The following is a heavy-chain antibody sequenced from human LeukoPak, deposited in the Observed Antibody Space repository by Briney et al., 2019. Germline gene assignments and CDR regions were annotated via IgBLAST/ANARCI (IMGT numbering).Heavy chain of an antibody. CDR3: ARDAREKYSSSWYISGAPGYMDV. CDR2: ISYHGIDK. V-gene: IGHV3-30-3*01. CDR1: GFTFSHYA. Sequence: PGGSLRLSCAASGFTFSHYAMHWVRQAPGKGLEWVAVISYHGIDKYYADSVKGRFTISRDNSKNALYLQMNSLRPEDTAVYYCARDAREKYSSSWYISGAPGYMDVWGKGTTVTVSS. J-gene: IGHJ6*03. D-gene: IGHD6-13*01.